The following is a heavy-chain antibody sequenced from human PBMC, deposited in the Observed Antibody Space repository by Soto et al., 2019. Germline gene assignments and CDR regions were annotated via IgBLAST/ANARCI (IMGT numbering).Heavy chain of an antibody. CDR2: IYYSGST. CDR3: ARHHYYDSSGYYCGFDY. D-gene: IGHD3-22*01. J-gene: IGHJ4*02. CDR1: GGSISSGDYY. Sequence: KASETLSLTCTVSGGSISSGDYYWSWIRQPPGKGLEWIGYIYYSGSTYYNPSLKSRVTISVDTSKNQFSLKLSSVTAADTAVYYCARHHYYDSSGYYCGFDYWGQGTLVTVSS. V-gene: IGHV4-30-4*01.